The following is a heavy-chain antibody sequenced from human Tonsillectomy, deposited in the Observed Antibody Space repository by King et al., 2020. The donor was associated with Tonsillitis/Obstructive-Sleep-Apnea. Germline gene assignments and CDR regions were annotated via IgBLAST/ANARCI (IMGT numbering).Heavy chain of an antibody. CDR1: GYSFTSHW. Sequence: DVQLVESGAEVKKPGESLKISCKGSGYSFTSHWIGWVRQMPGKGLEWVAIIYPGDSETKYSPSFQGQVTISADKSISTAYLQWSSLKASDTAMYYCARHGDDYVPPDHWGQGTLVTVSS. J-gene: IGHJ4*02. V-gene: IGHV5-51*01. D-gene: IGHD4/OR15-4a*01. CDR3: ARHGDDYVPPDH. CDR2: IYPGDSET.